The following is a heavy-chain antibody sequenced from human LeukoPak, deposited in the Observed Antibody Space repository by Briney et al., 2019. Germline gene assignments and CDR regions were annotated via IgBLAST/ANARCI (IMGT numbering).Heavy chain of an antibody. D-gene: IGHD2-2*01. CDR3: ARDPNVVVPAENWSDP. CDR1: GYTFTGYY. V-gene: IGHV1-2*02. J-gene: IGHJ5*02. Sequence: ASVKVSCKASGYTFTGYYMHWVRQAPGQGLEWMGWINPNSGGTNYAQKFQGRVTMTRDTSISTAYMELSRLRSDDTAVYYCARDPNVVVPAENWSDPWGQGTLVTVSS. CDR2: INPNSGGT.